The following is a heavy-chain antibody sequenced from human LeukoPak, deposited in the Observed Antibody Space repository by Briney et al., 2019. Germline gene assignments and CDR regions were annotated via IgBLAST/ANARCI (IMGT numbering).Heavy chain of an antibody. D-gene: IGHD2-21*02. CDR2: IYYSGST. CDR3: ARHVGYCGGGCYSLGAFDI. Sequence: PSETLSLTCTVSGGSISSYYWSWIRQPPGKGLEWIGYIYYSGSTNYNPSLKSRVTISVDTSKNQFSLKLSSVTAADTAVYYCARHVGYCGGGCYSLGAFDIWGQGTMVTVSS. V-gene: IGHV4-59*08. J-gene: IGHJ3*02. CDR1: GGSISSYY.